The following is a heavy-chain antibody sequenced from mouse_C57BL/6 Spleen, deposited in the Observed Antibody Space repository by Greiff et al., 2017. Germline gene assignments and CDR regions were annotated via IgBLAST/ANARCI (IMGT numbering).Heavy chain of an antibody. J-gene: IGHJ2*01. D-gene: IGHD1-1*01. V-gene: IGHV1-55*01. CDR2: IYPGSGST. Sequence: QVQLQQPGAELVKPGASVKMSCTASGYTFTSYWITWVKQRPGQGLEWIGDIYPGSGSTNYNEKFKSKATLTVDTSSSTAYMQLSSLTSEDSAVYYCARVNYYGSSSDIDYWGQGTTLTVSS. CDR3: ARVNYYGSSSDIDY. CDR1: GYTFTSYW.